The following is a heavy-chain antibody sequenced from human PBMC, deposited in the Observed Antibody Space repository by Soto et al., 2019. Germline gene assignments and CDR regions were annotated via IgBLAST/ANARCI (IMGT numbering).Heavy chain of an antibody. Sequence: QVQLVESGGDLVKPGGSLRLSCAASGFPFSDYYMSWIRQAPGKGLEWVSTSGVTGTYTNNADSVKGRFTISRDNAKNSLYLQMNSLRAEDTAVYYCARRRPAGYYNYWGQGTLVTVSA. CDR3: ARRRPAGYYNY. V-gene: IGHV3-11*05. D-gene: IGHD3-22*01. J-gene: IGHJ4*02. CDR2: SGVTGTYT. CDR1: GFPFSDYY.